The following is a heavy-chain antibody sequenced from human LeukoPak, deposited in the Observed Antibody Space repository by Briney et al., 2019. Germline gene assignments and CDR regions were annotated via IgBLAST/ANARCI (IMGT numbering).Heavy chain of an antibody. CDR1: GGSISSSSYY. CDR3: ARKRRGGDGYNYWFDP. J-gene: IGHJ5*02. CDR2: IYYSGST. V-gene: IGHV4-61*01. Sequence: SETLSLTCTVSGGSISSSSYYWSWIRQPPGKGLEWIGYIYYSGSTNYNPSLKSRVTISVDTSKNQFSLKLSSVTAADTAVYYCARKRRGGDGYNYWFDPWGQGTLVTVSS. D-gene: IGHD5-24*01.